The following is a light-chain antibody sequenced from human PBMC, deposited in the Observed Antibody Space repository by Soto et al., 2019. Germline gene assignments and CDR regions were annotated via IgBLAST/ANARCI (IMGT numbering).Light chain of an antibody. CDR3: QQYGSSLQT. Sequence: EIVLTQSPVTLSLSPGERGTLSCRASQSVSSSHLAWYQQKPGLAPRLLIYGASIRATGIPDRFNGSGSGTDFTLTISRLEPEDFAVYYCQQYGSSLQTFGQGTKV. V-gene: IGKV3-20*01. J-gene: IGKJ1*01. CDR1: QSVSSSH. CDR2: GAS.